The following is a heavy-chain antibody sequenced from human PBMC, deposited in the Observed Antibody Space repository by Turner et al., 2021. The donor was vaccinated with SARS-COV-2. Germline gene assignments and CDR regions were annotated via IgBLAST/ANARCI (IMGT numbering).Heavy chain of an antibody. V-gene: IGHV3-74*01. CDR1: GFAFSLHS. J-gene: IGHJ4*02. D-gene: IGHD2-21*01. Sequence: EVQLVESGRDLVQPGGSLRLYCAASGFAFSLHSMFWLRQAPGEVLVCFSRIYNDEIRTDLSDFAIGLYTFYRVNAKKSLYLQRNSLKFDYTAIYFCATREPSSYDSWGQGTLVTVSS. CDR2: IYNDEIRT. CDR3: ATREPSSYDS.